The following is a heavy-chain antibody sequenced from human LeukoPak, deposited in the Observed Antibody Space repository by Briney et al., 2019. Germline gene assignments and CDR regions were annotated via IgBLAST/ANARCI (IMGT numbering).Heavy chain of an antibody. J-gene: IGHJ6*04. CDR1: GFTFSSYE. Sequence: SGGSLRLSCAASGFTFSSYEMNWVRQAPGEGLEWVSYITSGSTIYYADSVKGRFPIYRDNAKNSLYRQLNSLRAEDTAVYYLARGDWNLLCGMDVWGKGTTVRVPS. D-gene: IGHD1-1*01. CDR2: ITSGSTI. V-gene: IGHV3-48*03. CDR3: ARGDWNLLCGMDV.